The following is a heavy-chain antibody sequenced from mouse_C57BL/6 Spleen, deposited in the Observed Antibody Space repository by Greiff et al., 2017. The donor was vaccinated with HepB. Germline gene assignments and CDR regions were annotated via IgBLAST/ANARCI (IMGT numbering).Heavy chain of an antibody. CDR2: ISDGGSYT. Sequence: DVKLVESGGGLVKPGGSLKLSCAASGFTFSSYAMSWVRQTPEKRLEWVATISDGGSYTYYPDNVKGRFTISRDNAKNNLYLQMSHLKSEDTAMYYCARGDYGNYFDYWGQGTTLTVSS. CDR3: ARGDYGNYFDY. CDR1: GFTFSSYA. D-gene: IGHD1-1*01. J-gene: IGHJ2*01. V-gene: IGHV5-4*03.